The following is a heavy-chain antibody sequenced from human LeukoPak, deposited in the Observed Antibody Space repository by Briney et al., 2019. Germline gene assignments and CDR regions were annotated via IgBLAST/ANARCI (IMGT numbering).Heavy chain of an antibody. CDR2: IYYSGST. V-gene: IGHV4-39*07. J-gene: IGHJ4*02. D-gene: IGHD4-17*01. CDR1: GGSISSSSYY. CDR3: ARIPTVTFFDY. Sequence: PSETLSLTCTVSGGSISSSSYYWGWIRQPPGKGLEWIGSIYYSGSTYYNPSLKSRVTISVDTSKNQFSLKLSSVTAADTAVYYCARIPTVTFFDYWGQGTLVTVSS.